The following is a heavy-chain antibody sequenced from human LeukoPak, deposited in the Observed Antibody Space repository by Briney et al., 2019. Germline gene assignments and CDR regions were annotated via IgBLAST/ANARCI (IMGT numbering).Heavy chain of an antibody. V-gene: IGHV3-72*01. CDR1: GFTFSDHY. J-gene: IGHJ6*02. D-gene: IGHD1-26*01. Sequence: GSLRLSCAVSGFTFSDHYMDWVRQAPGKGLEWVGRTRNKANSYTTVYAASVQGRFTVSRDDTKNSLYLQMNSLKTEDTAVYYCARGYHSFDVWGQGTTVTVSS. CDR3: ARGYHSFDV. CDR2: TRNKANSYTT.